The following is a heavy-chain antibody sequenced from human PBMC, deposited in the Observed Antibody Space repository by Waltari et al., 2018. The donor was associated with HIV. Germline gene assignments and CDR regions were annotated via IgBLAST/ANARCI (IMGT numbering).Heavy chain of an antibody. CDR1: AGSLSTSRYY. D-gene: IGHD5-12*01. Sequence: QLQLQESGPGLVKPSETLSLTCTAYAGSLSTSRYYWGWLRQPPGKGLEWIGSIYYSGSTYYNPSLKSRVTISVDTSKNQFSLKLSSVTAADTAVYYCASHNVEMATFDYWGQGTLVTVSS. CDR2: IYYSGST. CDR3: ASHNVEMATFDY. J-gene: IGHJ4*02. V-gene: IGHV4-39*01.